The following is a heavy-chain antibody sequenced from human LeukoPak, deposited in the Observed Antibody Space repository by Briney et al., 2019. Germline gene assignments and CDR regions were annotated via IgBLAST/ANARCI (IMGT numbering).Heavy chain of an antibody. V-gene: IGHV1-46*03. CDR1: GYTFTSYY. CDR2: INPSGGST. J-gene: IGHJ4*02. D-gene: IGHD3-22*01. CDR3: ARGEYYDSSGYYYARVWFDY. Sequence: GASVKVSCKASGYTFTSYYMHWVRQAPGQGLEWMGIINPSGGSTSCAQKFQGRVTMTRDTSTSTVYMELSSLRSEDTAVYYCARGEYYDSSGYYYARVWFDYWGQGTLVTVSS.